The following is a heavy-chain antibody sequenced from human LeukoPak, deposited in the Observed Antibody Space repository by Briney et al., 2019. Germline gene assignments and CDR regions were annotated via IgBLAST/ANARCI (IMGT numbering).Heavy chain of an antibody. V-gene: IGHV4-39*01. J-gene: IGHJ4*02. D-gene: IGHD3-10*01. CDR1: GGSISSSSYY. Sequence: SETLSLTCTVSGGSISSSSYYWGWIPQPPGKGLEWIGRIYYSGSTYYNPSLKSRVTISVDTSKNQFSLKLSSVTAADTAVYYCARQPLGFGEYYWGQGTLVTVSS. CDR2: IYYSGST. CDR3: ARQPLGFGEYY.